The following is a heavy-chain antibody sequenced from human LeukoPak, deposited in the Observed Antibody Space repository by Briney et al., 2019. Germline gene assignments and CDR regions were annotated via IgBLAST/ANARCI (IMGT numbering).Heavy chain of an antibody. J-gene: IGHJ4*02. CDR3: ARRESVDTALSDY. Sequence: GGSLRLSCAASGFTFSDYYMSWIRQAPGKGLEWVSYISSSSSCTNYADSVKGRFTISRDNAKNSLYLQMNSLRAEDTAVYYCARRESVDTALSDYWGQGTLVTVSS. CDR1: GFTFSDYY. D-gene: IGHD5-18*01. V-gene: IGHV3-11*06. CDR2: ISSSSSCT.